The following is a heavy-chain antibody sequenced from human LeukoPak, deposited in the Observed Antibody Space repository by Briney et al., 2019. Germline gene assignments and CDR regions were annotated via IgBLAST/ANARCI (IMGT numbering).Heavy chain of an antibody. CDR1: GGSISSYY. CDR3: ARSPLESRRRGDNFFCDY. CDR2: IYYSGST. Sequence: SETLSLTCTVSGGSISSYYWRWIRQPPGKGLEWIGYIYYSGSTNYNPSLKSRVTISVDTSKNQFSLKLSSVTAADTAVYYCARSPLESRRRGDNFFCDYWGQGMLVTVSS. D-gene: IGHD5-24*01. V-gene: IGHV4-59*01. J-gene: IGHJ4*02.